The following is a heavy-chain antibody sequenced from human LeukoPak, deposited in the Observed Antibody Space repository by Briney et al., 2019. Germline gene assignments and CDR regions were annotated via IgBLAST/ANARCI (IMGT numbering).Heavy chain of an antibody. CDR3: ASTLRCRSRNGHTRFDY. V-gene: IGHV4-39*01. Sequence: SETLSLTCTVSGGSISSSSYYWGWIRQPPGKGLEWIGSIYYRGSTYYNQSLKSRVTISVDTFKNQFSLKLSSVTAADTAVYYCASTLRCRSRNGHTRFDYRGQGTLVTVSS. D-gene: IGHD4/OR15-4a*01. CDR1: GGSISSSSYY. CDR2: IYYRGST. J-gene: IGHJ4*02.